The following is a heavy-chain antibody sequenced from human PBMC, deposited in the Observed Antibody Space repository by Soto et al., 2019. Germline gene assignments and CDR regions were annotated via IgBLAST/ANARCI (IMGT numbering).Heavy chain of an antibody. J-gene: IGHJ3*02. CDR2: IDWDDEK. CDR1: VFSLSTSGVG. D-gene: IGHD4-17*01. CDR3: AHLPSYDDYKACAFAN. Sequence: QITLKESGPTLVKPTQPLTLTCTFSVFSLSTSGVGVGWICQPPGKALEWLALIDWDDEKRYRPSLKSRLTNTKDTSKNQVVLTMSNMDSVDTATYYCAHLPSYDDYKACAFANCGQGTMFTVSS. V-gene: IGHV2-5*02.